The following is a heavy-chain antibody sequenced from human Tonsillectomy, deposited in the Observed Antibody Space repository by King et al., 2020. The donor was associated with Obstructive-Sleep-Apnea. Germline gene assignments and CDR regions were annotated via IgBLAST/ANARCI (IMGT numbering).Heavy chain of an antibody. CDR3: AREYYRSGTYSGYWFDP. V-gene: IGHV4-30-4*01. D-gene: IGHD3-10*01. CDR1: GASISSGDYY. Sequence: VQLQESGPRLVKPSQTLSLTCTVSGASISSGDYYWSWIRQPPGKGLEWIGNIFYSGSASYNPSLKSRLTISLDTSKSQFSLKLSSVTAADTAVYYCAREYYRSGTYSGYWFDPWGRGTLVTVSS. CDR2: IFYSGSA. J-gene: IGHJ5*02.